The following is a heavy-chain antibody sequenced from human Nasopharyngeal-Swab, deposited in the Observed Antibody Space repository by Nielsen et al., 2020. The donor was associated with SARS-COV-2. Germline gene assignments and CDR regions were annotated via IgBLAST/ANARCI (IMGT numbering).Heavy chain of an antibody. CDR1: GYTFTSYG. CDR2: INAGNGNT. V-gene: IGHV1-3*01. J-gene: IGHJ6*03. D-gene: IGHD3-3*01. CDR3: ARGSGYYTYYYMDV. Sequence: ASVKVSCKASGYTFTSYGISWVRQAPGQRLEWMGWINAGNGNTKYSQKFQGRVTITRDTSASTAYMELSSLRSEDTAVYYCARGSGYYTYYYMDVWGKGTTVTVSS.